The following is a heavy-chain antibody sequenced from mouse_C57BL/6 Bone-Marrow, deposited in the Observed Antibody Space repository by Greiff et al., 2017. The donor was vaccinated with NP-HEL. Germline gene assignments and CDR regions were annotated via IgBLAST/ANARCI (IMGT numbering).Heavy chain of an antibody. V-gene: IGHV1-72*01. CDR2: IDPNSGGT. CDR3: ARGIYYGNYFDY. J-gene: IGHJ2*01. D-gene: IGHD2-1*01. Sequence: QQSCKASGYTFTSYWMHWVKQRPGRGLEWIGRIDPNSGGTKYNEKFKSKATLTVDKPSSTAYMQLSSLTSEDSAVYYCARGIYYGNYFDYWGQGTTLTVSS. CDR1: GYTFTSYW.